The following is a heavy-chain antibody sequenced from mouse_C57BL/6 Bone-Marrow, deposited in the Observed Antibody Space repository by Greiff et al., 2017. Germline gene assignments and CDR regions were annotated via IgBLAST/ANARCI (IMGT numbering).Heavy chain of an antibody. V-gene: IGHV5-17*01. Sequence: EVKLVEPGGGLVKPGGSLKLSCAASGFTFSDYGMHWVRQAPEKGLEWVAYISSGSSTIYYADTVKGRFTISRDNAKHTLFLQMTSLRSEDTAMYYCARRAYYSNPYAMDYWGQGTSVTVSS. CDR1: GFTFSDYG. J-gene: IGHJ4*01. CDR2: ISSGSSTI. D-gene: IGHD2-5*01. CDR3: ARRAYYSNPYAMDY.